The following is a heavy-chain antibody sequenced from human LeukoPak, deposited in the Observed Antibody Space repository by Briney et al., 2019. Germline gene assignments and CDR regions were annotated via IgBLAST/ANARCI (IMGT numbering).Heavy chain of an antibody. D-gene: IGHD3-22*01. CDR2: INHSGST. V-gene: IGHV4-34*01. J-gene: IGHJ4*02. CDR1: GGSFSGYY. Sequence: SETLSLTCAVYGGSFSGYYWSWIRQPPGKGLEWIGEINHSGSTNYNPSLKSRVTISVDTSKNQFSLKLSSVTGADTAVYYCARGSTYYYDSSGYSRYYFDYWGQGTLVTVSS. CDR3: ARGSTYYYDSSGYSRYYFDY.